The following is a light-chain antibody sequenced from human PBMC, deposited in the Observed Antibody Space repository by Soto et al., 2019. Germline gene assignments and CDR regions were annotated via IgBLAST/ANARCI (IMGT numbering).Light chain of an antibody. J-gene: IGKJ1*01. CDR2: AAS. Sequence: DIQMTQSPSSLSASVGDRVTITCRASQSISSWLAWYQQRPGEAPKLLLYAASTLRSGVPSRFSGSGSGTHFALTINSLQPEDSATYFCLQDHNYPWTFGQGTKVDIK. V-gene: IGKV1-5*01. CDR1: QSISSW. CDR3: LQDHNYPWT.